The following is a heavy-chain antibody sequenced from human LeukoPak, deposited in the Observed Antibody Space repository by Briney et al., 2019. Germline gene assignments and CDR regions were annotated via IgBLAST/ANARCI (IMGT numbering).Heavy chain of an antibody. Sequence: ASVKVSCKASGYTFTGYYMHWVRQAPGQGLEWMGWINPNSGGTNYAQKFQGRVTMTRDTSIDTAYMQLNNLRYNDTGFYYCATVGRKWDLLRLGWFDPWGQGTLVTVSS. J-gene: IGHJ5*02. D-gene: IGHD1-26*01. CDR2: INPNSGGT. V-gene: IGHV1-2*02. CDR3: ATVGRKWDLLRLGWFDP. CDR1: GYTFTGYY.